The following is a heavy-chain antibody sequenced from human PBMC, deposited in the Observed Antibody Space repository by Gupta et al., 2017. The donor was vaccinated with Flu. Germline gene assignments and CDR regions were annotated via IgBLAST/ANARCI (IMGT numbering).Heavy chain of an antibody. CDR3: ASSGTYDNSGYYRFDY. V-gene: IGHV4-4*02. CDR2: IYHSGTT. J-gene: IGHJ4*02. CDR1: GGSISSTHW. Sequence: QMQLQESGPGLVKPSGTLSLICAVSGGSISSTHWWSWVRQPPGKGLEWIGEIYHSGTTNYNPSLKSRVTISVDKSKNHFSLRLSSVTAADTAMYYCASSGTYDNSGYYRFDYWGQGALVTVSS. D-gene: IGHD3-22*01.